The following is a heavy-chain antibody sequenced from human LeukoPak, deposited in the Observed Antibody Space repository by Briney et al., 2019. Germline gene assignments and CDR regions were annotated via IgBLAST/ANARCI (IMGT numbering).Heavy chain of an antibody. Sequence: SETLSLTCTVSGGSISSYYWSWIRQPPGKGLEWIGYIYYSGSTNYNPSLKSRVTISVDTSKNQFSLKLSSVTAADTAVYYCARGSYSSGLDFGYWGQGTLVTVSS. D-gene: IGHD3-22*01. V-gene: IGHV4-59*01. CDR1: GGSISSYY. CDR3: ARGSYSSGLDFGY. CDR2: IYYSGST. J-gene: IGHJ4*02.